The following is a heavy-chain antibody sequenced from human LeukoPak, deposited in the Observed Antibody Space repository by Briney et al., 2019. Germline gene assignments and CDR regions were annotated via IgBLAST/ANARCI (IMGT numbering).Heavy chain of an antibody. D-gene: IGHD3-16*02. Sequence: SETLSLTCTVSGGSISSYYWSWIRQPPGKGLEWIGEINHSGSTNYNPSLKSRVTISVDTSKNQFSLKLSSVTAADTAVYYCALEMITFGGVIAHDAFDIWGQGTMVTVSS. CDR2: INHSGST. V-gene: IGHV4-34*01. CDR1: GGSISSYY. CDR3: ALEMITFGGVIAHDAFDI. J-gene: IGHJ3*02.